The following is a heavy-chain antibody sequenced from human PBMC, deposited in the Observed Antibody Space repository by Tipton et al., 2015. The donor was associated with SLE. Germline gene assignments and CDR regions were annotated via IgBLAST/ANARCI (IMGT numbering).Heavy chain of an antibody. CDR2: AYTTGSP. V-gene: IGHV4-61*02. CDR1: GVSISSASYY. CDR3: ARSSSVRTLLWPTFAY. D-gene: IGHD2/OR15-2a*01. Sequence: TLSLTCTVSGVSISSASYYWNWIRQPAGKGLEWIGRAYTTGSPYYNPSLESRVAISMDTSKNHLSLKLTSVTAADTAVYFCARSSSVRTLLWPTFAYWGQGTLVTVSS. J-gene: IGHJ4*02.